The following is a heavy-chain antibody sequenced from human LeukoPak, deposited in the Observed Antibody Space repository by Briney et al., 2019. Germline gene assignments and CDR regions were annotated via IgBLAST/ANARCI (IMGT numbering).Heavy chain of an antibody. J-gene: IGHJ6*02. Sequence: ASVKVSCKASGYTFTSYAMHWVRQAPGQRLEWMGWINAGNGNTKYSQKFQGRVTITRDTSASTAYMELSSLRSEDTAVYYCVGSGPNYYYYYYGMGVWGQGTTVTVSS. D-gene: IGHD1-1*01. V-gene: IGHV1-3*01. CDR1: GYTFTSYA. CDR2: INAGNGNT. CDR3: VGSGPNYYYYYYGMGV.